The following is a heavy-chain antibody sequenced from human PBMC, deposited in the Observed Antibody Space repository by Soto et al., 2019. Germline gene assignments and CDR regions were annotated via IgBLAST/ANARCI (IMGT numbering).Heavy chain of an antibody. J-gene: IGHJ6*02. CDR2: ISYDGSNK. D-gene: IGHD4-4*01. Sequence: QVQLVESGGGVVQPGRSLRLSCAASGFTFSSYGMHWVRQAPGKGLEWVAVISYDGSNKYYADSVKGRFTISRDNSKNTLYLQMNSLRAEDTAVYYCANHSGTTVTTDYGMDVWGQGTTVTVSS. V-gene: IGHV3-30*18. CDR1: GFTFSSYG. CDR3: ANHSGTTVTTDYGMDV.